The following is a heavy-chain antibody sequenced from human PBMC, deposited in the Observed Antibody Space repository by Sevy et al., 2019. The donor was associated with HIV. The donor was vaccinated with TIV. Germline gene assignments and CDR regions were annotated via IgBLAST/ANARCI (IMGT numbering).Heavy chain of an antibody. V-gene: IGHV1-69*13. D-gene: IGHD7-27*01. CDR1: GDTFSTYG. CDR3: AREGGVATTGDHDAFDI. Sequence: ASVKVSCKASGDTFSTYGLSWVRQAPGQGLEWMGGIIPIFGTPNYAQKFQGRVTITADESASTAYMELSSLRSEDTALYYCAREGGVATTGDHDAFDIWGHWTLVTVS. J-gene: IGHJ3*02. CDR2: IIPIFGTP.